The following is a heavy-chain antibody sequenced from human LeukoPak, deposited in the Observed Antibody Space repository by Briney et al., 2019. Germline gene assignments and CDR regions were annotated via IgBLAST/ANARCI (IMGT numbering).Heavy chain of an antibody. D-gene: IGHD4-23*01. CDR3: ARKLPGVDPYGMDV. CDR1: GFTFNSYA. CDR2: ISYDGSNK. Sequence: GGSLRLSCAASGFTFNSYAMHWVRQAPGKGLEWVAVISYDGSNKYYADSVKGRFTISRDNSKNTLYLQMNSLRAEDTAVYYCARKLPGVDPYGMDVWGQGTMVTVSS. V-gene: IGHV3-30-3*01. J-gene: IGHJ6*02.